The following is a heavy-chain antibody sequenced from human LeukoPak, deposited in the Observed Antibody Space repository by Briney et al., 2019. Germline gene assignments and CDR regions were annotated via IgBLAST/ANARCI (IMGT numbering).Heavy chain of an antibody. D-gene: IGHD3-10*01. V-gene: IGHV3-11*01. CDR2: SSSSGTTI. J-gene: IGHJ4*02. CDR1: GFTFSDYY. CDR3: ASLRGVNR. Sequence: GSLRLSCAASGFTFSDYYMSWIRQPPGEGVEWVSCSSSSGTTIYYADSVRGRFTVSRDNAKNSLYLQMDSLSAEDTAVYYCASLRGVNRWGQGTLVTVSS.